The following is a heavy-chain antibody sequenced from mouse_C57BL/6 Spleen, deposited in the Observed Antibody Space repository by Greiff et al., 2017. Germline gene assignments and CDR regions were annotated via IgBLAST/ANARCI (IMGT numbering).Heavy chain of an antibody. D-gene: IGHD2-4*01. V-gene: IGHV1-22*01. Sequence: EVQLQESGPELVKPGASVKMSCKASGYTFTDYNMHWVKQSHGKSLEWIGYINPNNGGTSYNQKFKGKATLTVNKSSSTAYMELRSLTSEDSAVYYCARSYYDYPAWFAYWGQGTLVTVSA. CDR1: GYTFTDYN. CDR3: ARSYYDYPAWFAY. CDR2: INPNNGGT. J-gene: IGHJ3*01.